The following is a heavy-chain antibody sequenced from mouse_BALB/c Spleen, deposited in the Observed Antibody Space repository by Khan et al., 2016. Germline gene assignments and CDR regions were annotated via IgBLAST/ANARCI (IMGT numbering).Heavy chain of an antibody. CDR2: IDPANGNT. CDR3: ARSPYDYDVEFAY. V-gene: IGHV14-3*02. D-gene: IGHD2-4*01. CDR1: GFNIKDTY. J-gene: IGHJ3*01. Sequence: VQLKQSGAELVKPGASVKLSCTASGFNIKDTYMHWVKQRPEQGLEWIGRIDPANGNTTYDPKFQGKATITADTSSNTAYLQLSRLTSEDTAVDYCARSPYDYDVEFAYWGQGTLVTVSA.